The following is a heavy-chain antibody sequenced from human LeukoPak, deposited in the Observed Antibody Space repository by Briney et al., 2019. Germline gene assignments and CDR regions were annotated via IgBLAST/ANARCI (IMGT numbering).Heavy chain of an antibody. D-gene: IGHD3-22*01. CDR2: IYPGDSDT. J-gene: IGHJ4*02. CDR1: GSSFTTYW. V-gene: IGHV5-51*01. Sequence: GASLQISCQGSGSSFTTYWIGWGRQLPGKGLEWMGIIYPGDSDTRYGPSFQGQVTISADKSISTAYLQWSSLKASDTAMYYCARHRYDSSGDIIDYWGQGTLVTVSS. CDR3: ARHRYDSSGDIIDY.